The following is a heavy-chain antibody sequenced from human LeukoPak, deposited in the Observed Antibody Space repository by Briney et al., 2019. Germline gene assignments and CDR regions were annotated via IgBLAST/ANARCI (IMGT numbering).Heavy chain of an antibody. D-gene: IGHD2-8*01. CDR2: ITGSGGST. CDR3: AKDSHIVLMVYAN. J-gene: IGHJ4*02. CDR1: GFTFTTYA. Sequence: PGGSLRLSCGASGFTFTTYAMTWVRQAPGKGLEWVSSITGSGGSTYYGDSVKGRFTISRDNSKNTLYLQMNSLRAEDTAVYYCAKDSHIVLMVYANWGQGTLVTVSS. V-gene: IGHV3-23*01.